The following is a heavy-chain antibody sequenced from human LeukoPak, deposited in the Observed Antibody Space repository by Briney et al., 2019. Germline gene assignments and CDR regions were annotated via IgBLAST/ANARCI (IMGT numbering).Heavy chain of an antibody. CDR3: ARAEGGPFYFDY. J-gene: IGHJ4*02. CDR1: GFTFASHV. V-gene: IGHV3-23*01. D-gene: IGHD2-15*01. Sequence: PGGSLRLSCAASGFTFASHVMSWVRQAPGKGLEWVSGISGSGGTTYYADSVKGRFTISRDTAKNTLYLQMNSLRAEDTAVYYCARAEGGPFYFDYWGQGTLVTVSS. CDR2: ISGSGGTT.